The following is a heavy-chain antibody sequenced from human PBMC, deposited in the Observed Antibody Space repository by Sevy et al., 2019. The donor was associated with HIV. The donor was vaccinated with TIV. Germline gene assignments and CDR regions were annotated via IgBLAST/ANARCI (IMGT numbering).Heavy chain of an antibody. D-gene: IGHD1-1*01. Sequence: GGSLRLSCAASGFTFSSYGMGWVRQAPGKGLEWVSGISGSGGSTFYADSVKGRFTISRDNSKNTVYLQMNTLRAEDTAIYYCAKAVAWNPYYFDYWGQGTLVTVSS. CDR1: GFTFSSYG. CDR3: AKAVAWNPYYFDY. CDR2: ISGSGGST. J-gene: IGHJ4*02. V-gene: IGHV3-23*01.